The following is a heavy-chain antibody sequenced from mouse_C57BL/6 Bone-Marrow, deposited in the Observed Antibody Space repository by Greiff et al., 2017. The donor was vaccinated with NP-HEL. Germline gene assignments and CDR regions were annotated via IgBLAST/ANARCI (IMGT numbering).Heavy chain of an antibody. CDR2: IDPENGDT. Sequence: EVMLVESGAELVRPGASVKLSCTASGFNIKDDYMHWVKQRPEQGLEWIGWIDPENGDTEYASKFQGKATITADTSSNTAYLQLSSLTSEDAAVYYCTSYYYGSSYWYFDVWGTGTTVTVSA. CDR3: TSYYYGSSYWYFDV. D-gene: IGHD1-1*01. J-gene: IGHJ1*03. CDR1: GFNIKDDY. V-gene: IGHV14-4*01.